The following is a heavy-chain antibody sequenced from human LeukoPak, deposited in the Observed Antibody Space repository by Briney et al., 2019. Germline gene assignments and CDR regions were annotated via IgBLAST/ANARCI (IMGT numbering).Heavy chain of an antibody. J-gene: IGHJ6*02. CDR2: IYYSGST. D-gene: IGHD3-3*01. V-gene: IGHV4-59*01. CDR3: ARDRDYDFWSGPIL. CDR1: GVSISSYY. Sequence: SETLSLTCTVSGVSISSYYRSWIRQPPGKGLEWIGYIYYSGSTNYNPSLKSRVTISVDTSKNQFSLKLSSVTAADTAVYYCARDRDYDFWSGPILWGQGTTVTVSS.